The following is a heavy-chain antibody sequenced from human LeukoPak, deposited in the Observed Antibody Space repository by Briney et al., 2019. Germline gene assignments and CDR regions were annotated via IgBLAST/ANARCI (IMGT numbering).Heavy chain of an antibody. CDR1: GFTFSSYA. D-gene: IGHD1-26*01. Sequence: GGSLRLSCAASGFTFSSYAMSWVRQAPGKGLEWVSTISGSAGNTFYADSVKGRFTISRVNSKNTLYLQMNSLKAEDTAVYYCAKTSGSYRRPFDSWGQGTLVIVSS. CDR3: AKTSGSYRRPFDS. J-gene: IGHJ4*02. CDR2: ISGSAGNT. V-gene: IGHV3-23*01.